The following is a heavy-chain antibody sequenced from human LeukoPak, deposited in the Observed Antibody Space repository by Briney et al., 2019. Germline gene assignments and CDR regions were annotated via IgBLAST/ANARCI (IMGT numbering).Heavy chain of an antibody. CDR3: ARVRYHDDNGNDAFHI. CDR2: ISGSGGST. CDR1: GFTFSNYA. D-gene: IGHD3-22*01. V-gene: IGHV3-23*01. Sequence: GGSLRLSCAASGFTFSNYAMSWVRQAPGKGLEWVSSISGSGGSTYYADSVKGRFTISRDNTKNSLYLQMNSLRAEDTAVYYCARVRYHDDNGNDAFHIWGQGTMVTVSS. J-gene: IGHJ3*02.